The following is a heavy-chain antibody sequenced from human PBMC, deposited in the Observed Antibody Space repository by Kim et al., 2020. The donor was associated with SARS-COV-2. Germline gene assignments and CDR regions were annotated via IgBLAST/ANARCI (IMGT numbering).Heavy chain of an antibody. Sequence: GGSLRLSCAASGFTFSSYGMHWVRQAPGKGLEWVAVIWYDGSNKYYADSVKGRFTISRDNSKNTLYLQMNSLRAEDTAVYYCARSSYYYDSSGYQFDPWGQGTLVTVSS. CDR1: GFTFSSYG. V-gene: IGHV3-33*01. CDR2: IWYDGSNK. J-gene: IGHJ5*02. D-gene: IGHD3-22*01. CDR3: ARSSYYYDSSGYQFDP.